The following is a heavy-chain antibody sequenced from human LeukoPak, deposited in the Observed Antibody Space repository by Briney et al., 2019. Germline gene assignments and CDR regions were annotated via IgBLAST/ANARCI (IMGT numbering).Heavy chain of an antibody. Sequence: GGSLRLSCAASGFIFSSYWMHWVRQAPGKGLEWVAVIWYDGSNKYYADSVKGRFTISRDNSKNTLYLQMNSLRAEDTAVYYCARDAGSYGDYLYYFDYWGQGTLVTVSS. D-gene: IGHD4-17*01. V-gene: IGHV3-33*08. J-gene: IGHJ4*02. CDR1: GFIFSSYW. CDR2: IWYDGSNK. CDR3: ARDAGSYGDYLYYFDY.